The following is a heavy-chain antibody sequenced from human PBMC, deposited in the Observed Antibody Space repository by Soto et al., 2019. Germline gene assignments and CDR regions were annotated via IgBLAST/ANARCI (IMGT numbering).Heavy chain of an antibody. CDR1: GYTFTSYG. V-gene: IGHV1-18*01. Sequence: QVQLVQSGAEVKKPGASVKVSCKASGYTFTSYGISWVRQAPGQGLEWMGWISAYNGNTNYAQKLQGRVTMTTDTTTSTAYMALRSLTSDKTAVYDGATKPYFDILTDYFCGMDVCGRGPTFIFSS. D-gene: IGHD3-9*01. CDR2: ISAYNGNT. CDR3: ATKPYFDILTDYFCGMDV. J-gene: IGHJ6*02.